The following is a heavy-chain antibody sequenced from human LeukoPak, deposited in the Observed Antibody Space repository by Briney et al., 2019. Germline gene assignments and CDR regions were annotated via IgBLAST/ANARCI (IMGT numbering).Heavy chain of an antibody. CDR1: GGSISSYY. V-gene: IGHV4-59*12. CDR3: AKDHYPYCSSTSCYYFDY. CDR2: IYYSGST. D-gene: IGHD2-2*01. Sequence: PSETLSLTRTLSGGSISSYYWSWIRQPPGKGLEWIGYIYYSGSTNYNPSLKSRVTISVDTSENQFSLKLSSVTAADTAVYYCAKDHYPYCSSTSCYYFDYWGQGTLVTVSS. J-gene: IGHJ4*02.